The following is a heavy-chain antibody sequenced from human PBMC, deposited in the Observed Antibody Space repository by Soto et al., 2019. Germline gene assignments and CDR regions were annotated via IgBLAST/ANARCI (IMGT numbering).Heavy chain of an antibody. J-gene: IGHJ4*02. CDR3: ARQYCSTSTCVSVLHFDY. CDR1: GVSITSSGFY. V-gene: IGHV4-39*01. CDR2: IYYSGST. D-gene: IGHD2-8*01. Sequence: QLQLQESGPGLVKPSETLSLTCSVSGVSITSSGFYWGCIRQPPGKGLEWVGSIYYSGSTYYNPSLKSRVTISVDTSKTQFSLQLSSVTAADTAVYYCARQYCSTSTCVSVLHFDYWGQGTLVTVSS.